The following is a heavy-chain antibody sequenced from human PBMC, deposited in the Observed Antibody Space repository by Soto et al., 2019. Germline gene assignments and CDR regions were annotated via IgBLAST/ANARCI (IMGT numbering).Heavy chain of an antibody. V-gene: IGHV4-31*03. CDR3: AREEAGAFDI. J-gene: IGHJ3*02. CDR2: TYYSGST. CDR1: GVSMSSGGYY. D-gene: IGHD3-10*01. Sequence: QVQLQESGPGLVKPSQTLSLTCTVSGVSMSSGGYYWTWIRQRPGKGLEWIGYTYYSGSTYYNPSPTSRLTISVVTSKNPVSLRLSSVTAAATAVYYCAREEAGAFDIWGQGTMVTVSS.